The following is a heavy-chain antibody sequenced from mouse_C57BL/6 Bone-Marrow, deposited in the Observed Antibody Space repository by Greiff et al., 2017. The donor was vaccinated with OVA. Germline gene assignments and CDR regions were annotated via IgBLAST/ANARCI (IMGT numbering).Heavy chain of an antibody. CDR3: VRGIAY. J-gene: IGHJ3*01. V-gene: IGHV10-1*01. CDR2: IRSKSNNYAT. CDR1: GFSFNTYA. Sequence: VQLKESGGGLVQPTGSLKLSCAASGFSFNTYAMNWVRQAPGKGLEWVARIRSKSNNYATYYADSVKDRFTISRDDSEIMLYLQMNNLKTEYTAMYYCVRGIAYWGQGTLVTVSA.